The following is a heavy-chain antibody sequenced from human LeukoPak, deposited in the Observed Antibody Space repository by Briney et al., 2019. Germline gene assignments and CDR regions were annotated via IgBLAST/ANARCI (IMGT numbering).Heavy chain of an antibody. CDR3: ARGRDIVLMVYDPLFDY. CDR2: IWYDGSNK. J-gene: IGHJ4*02. CDR1: GFTFSSYG. Sequence: GGSLRLSCAASGFTFSSYGMHWVRQAPVKELEWVAVIWYDGSNKYYADSVKGRFTISRDNSKNTLYLQMNSLRAEDTAVYYCARGRDIVLMVYDPLFDYWGQGTLVTVSS. D-gene: IGHD2-8*01. V-gene: IGHV3-33*01.